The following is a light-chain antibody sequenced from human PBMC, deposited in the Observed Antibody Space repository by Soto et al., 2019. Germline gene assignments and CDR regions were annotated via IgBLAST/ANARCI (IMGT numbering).Light chain of an antibody. Sequence: QMTQSPSSLSASVGDRVTITCRASQAISSWLAWYQQKPGKAPTSLIYDASNLQTEVPSRFSGSGSGTDFTLTISGLQPEDSATYYCQQYNSYPLTFGGGTMVEIK. CDR1: QAISSW. J-gene: IGKJ4*01. CDR2: DAS. CDR3: QQYNSYPLT. V-gene: IGKV1D-16*01.